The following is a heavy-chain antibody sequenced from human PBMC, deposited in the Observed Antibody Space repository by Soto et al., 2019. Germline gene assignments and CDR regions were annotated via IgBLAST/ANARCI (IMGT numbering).Heavy chain of an antibody. J-gene: IGHJ1*01. CDR2: ISSSSSYI. CDR1: GFTFSSYS. Sequence: NPGGSLRLSCAASGFTFSSYSMNWVRQAPGKGLEWVSSISSSSSYIYYADSVKGRFTISRDNAKNSLYLQMNSLRAEDAAVYYCARVSQSFIEYFQHWGQGTLVTVSS. CDR3: ARVSQSFIEYFQH. D-gene: IGHD3-16*02. V-gene: IGHV3-21*01.